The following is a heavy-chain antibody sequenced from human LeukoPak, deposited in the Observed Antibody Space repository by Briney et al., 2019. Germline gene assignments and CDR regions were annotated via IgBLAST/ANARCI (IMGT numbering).Heavy chain of an antibody. CDR3: ARDMKSYYGSGSFSNAFDI. D-gene: IGHD3-10*01. CDR2: IYYSGST. Sequence: SETLSLTCTVSGGSISSYYWSWIRQPPGKGLEWIGYIYYSGSTNYNPSLKSRVTISVDTSKNQFSLKLSSVTAADTAVYYCARDMKSYYGSGSFSNAFDIWGQGTMVTVSS. CDR1: GGSISSYY. J-gene: IGHJ3*02. V-gene: IGHV4-59*12.